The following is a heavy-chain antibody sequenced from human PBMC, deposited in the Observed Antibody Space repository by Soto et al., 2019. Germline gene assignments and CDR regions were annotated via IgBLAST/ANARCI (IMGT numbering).Heavy chain of an antibody. CDR2: ISGSGDKT. V-gene: IGHV3-23*01. J-gene: IGHJ1*01. D-gene: IGHD3-16*01. CDR3: ARESKRHGGQYFQD. Sequence: EVQLLQSGGGLAQPGTSLRLSCAASGFTFKYYAMTWVRQAPGKGLEWVSTISGSGDKTDYADSVKGRFRVSRDNSKDTLYLQMDSLRADDTALYYCARESKRHGGQYFQDWGQGTLVTVSS. CDR1: GFTFKYYA.